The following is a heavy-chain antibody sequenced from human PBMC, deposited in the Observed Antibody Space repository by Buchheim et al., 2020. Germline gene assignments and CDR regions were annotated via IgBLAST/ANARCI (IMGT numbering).Heavy chain of an antibody. J-gene: IGHJ4*02. CDR3: AKEYGDYYPIFDY. D-gene: IGHD4-17*01. Sequence: QVQLVESGGGVVQPGRSLRLSCAASGFTFSSYGMHWVRQAPGKGLEWVAVISYDGSNKYYADSVKGRFTISRDNSKNTLYLQMNSLRAEDTAVYYCAKEYGDYYPIFDYWGQGTL. CDR1: GFTFSSYG. V-gene: IGHV3-30*18. CDR2: ISYDGSNK.